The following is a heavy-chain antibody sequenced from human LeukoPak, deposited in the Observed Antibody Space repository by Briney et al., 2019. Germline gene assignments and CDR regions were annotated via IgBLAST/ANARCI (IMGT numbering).Heavy chain of an antibody. Sequence: GESLKISCQGSGYTFTHYWIAWVRQMPGKGLEWMGIVYPGDSDTRYSPSFQGQVTISADKSINTAYLQWSSLKASDTAMYYCARRGFCSGGSCFSAHFDFWGQGPLLTVSS. V-gene: IGHV5-51*01. CDR1: GYTFTHYW. D-gene: IGHD2-15*01. J-gene: IGHJ4*02. CDR2: VYPGDSDT. CDR3: ARRGFCSGGSCFSAHFDF.